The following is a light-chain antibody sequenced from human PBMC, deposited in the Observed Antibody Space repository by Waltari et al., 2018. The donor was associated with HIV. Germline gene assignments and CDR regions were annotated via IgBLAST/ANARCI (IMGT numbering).Light chain of an antibody. J-gene: IGLJ1*01. CDR3: AAWDSSLSGPV. CDR2: ANN. CDR1: SSNIPSNC. Sequence: QSALTPPPSASRTPGQRVTISCSGRSSNIPSNCVSWYPQLPGTAHKLLIYANNQRPSGVPDRFSGSRSGTSASLAISGLQSEDEADYYCAAWDSSLSGPVFGTGTTVTVL. V-gene: IGLV1-47*01.